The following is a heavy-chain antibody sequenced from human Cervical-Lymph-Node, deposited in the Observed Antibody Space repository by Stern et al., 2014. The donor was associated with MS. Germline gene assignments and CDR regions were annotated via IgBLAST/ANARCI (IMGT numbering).Heavy chain of an antibody. CDR2: ISFDETQK. CDR3: ATDVGRWEYLGY. D-gene: IGHD1-26*01. J-gene: IGHJ4*02. Sequence: QMQLVQSGGGVVQPGRSLRLSCAASGFPFTHYAMNWVRQAPDKGLEWVAIISFDETQKHYADAVKGRFTVSRDNSKNTLYLQMNSLRPDDTAMYYCATDVGRWEYLGYWGQGVLVTVSS. CDR1: GFPFTHYA. V-gene: IGHV3-30*04.